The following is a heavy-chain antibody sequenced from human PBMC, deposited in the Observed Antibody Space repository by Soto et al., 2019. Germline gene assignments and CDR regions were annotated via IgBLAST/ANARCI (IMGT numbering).Heavy chain of an antibody. J-gene: IGHJ5*02. V-gene: IGHV1-69*01. D-gene: IGHD6-13*01. CDR3: GRAAIDGSNCYVGFDP. CDR1: GGTFSRHA. Sequence: QVQLVQSGSEVKMPGSSVKVSCKTSGGTFSRHAINWVRQAPGQGLEWMGGIIPLFGTTNYAQKYKGRITISADESTSTAYMALRSPTSEDAPVYCCGRAAIDGSNCYVGFDPWGQGTLWTVSS. CDR2: IIPLFGTT.